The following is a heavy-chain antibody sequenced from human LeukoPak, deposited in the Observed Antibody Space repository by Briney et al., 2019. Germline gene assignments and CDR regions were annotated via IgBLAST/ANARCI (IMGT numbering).Heavy chain of an antibody. CDR2: ISAYNGNT. CDR1: GYTFTGYY. CDR3: ARGPYYYGSGSYDY. D-gene: IGHD3-10*01. V-gene: IGHV1-18*04. J-gene: IGHJ4*02. Sequence: ASVKVSCKASGYTFTGYYMHWVRQAPGQGLEWMGWISAYNGNTNYAQKLQGRVTMTTDTSTSTAYMELRSLRSDDTAVYYCARGPYYYGSGSYDYWGQGTLVTVSS.